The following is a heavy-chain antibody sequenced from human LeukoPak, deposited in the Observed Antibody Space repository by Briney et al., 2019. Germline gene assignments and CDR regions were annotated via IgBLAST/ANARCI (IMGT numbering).Heavy chain of an antibody. CDR3: ARGSGGVATTVKYYYMDV. CDR2: IIPIFGTA. V-gene: IGHV1-69*05. D-gene: IGHD5-24*01. CDR1: GGTFSSYA. J-gene: IGHJ6*03. Sequence: GASVKVSCKASGGTFSSYAISWVRQAPGQGLEWMGGIIPIFGTANYAQRFQGRVTITTDESTSTAYMELSSLRSEDTAVYYCARGSGGVATTVKYYYMDVWGKGTTVTVSS.